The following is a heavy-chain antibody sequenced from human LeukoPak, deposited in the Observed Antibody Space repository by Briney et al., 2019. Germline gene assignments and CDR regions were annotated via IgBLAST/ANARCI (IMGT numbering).Heavy chain of an antibody. D-gene: IGHD2-15*01. CDR2: ISYDGPNK. J-gene: IGHJ1*01. CDR3: AKDCAKYCSGGCDFQH. CDR1: GFTFSGYA. Sequence: GGSLRLSCAASGFTFSGYAMHWVRQAPGKGLEWVAVISYDGPNKYYADSVKGRFTISRDNSKNTLYLLMNSLRAEDTAIYYCAKDCAKYCSGGCDFQHWGQGTQVTVSS. V-gene: IGHV3-30*18.